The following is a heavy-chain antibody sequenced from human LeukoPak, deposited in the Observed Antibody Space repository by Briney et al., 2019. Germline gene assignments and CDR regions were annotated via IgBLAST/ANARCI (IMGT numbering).Heavy chain of an antibody. D-gene: IGHD3-22*01. CDR1: GFTFSSYG. J-gene: IGHJ4*02. Sequence: PGGSLRLSCAASGFTFSSYGMHWVRQAPGKGLEWVALIRYDGSNKYYADSVKGRFTISRDNSKNTLYVQMNSLRAEDTAVYYCARDRHYYDSSGYYHGDWGQGTLVTVSS. CDR3: ARDRHYYDSSGYYHGD. CDR2: IRYDGSNK. V-gene: IGHV3-30*02.